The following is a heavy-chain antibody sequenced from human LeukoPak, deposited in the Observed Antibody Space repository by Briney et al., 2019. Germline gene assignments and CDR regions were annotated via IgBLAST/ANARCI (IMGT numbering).Heavy chain of an antibody. CDR3: ARLYDNNWFDP. CDR1: GYSFTSYW. Sequence: GESPKISRKGSGYSFTSYWIGRVRQMPGKGLEWMGIIYPGDSDTRYSPSFQGQVTISADKSISTAYLQWSSLKASDTAMYYCARLYDNNWFDPWGQGTLVTVSS. J-gene: IGHJ5*02. V-gene: IGHV5-51*01. D-gene: IGHD3-9*01. CDR2: IYPGDSDT.